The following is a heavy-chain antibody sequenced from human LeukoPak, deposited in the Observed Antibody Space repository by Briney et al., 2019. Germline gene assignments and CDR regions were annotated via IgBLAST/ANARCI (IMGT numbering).Heavy chain of an antibody. D-gene: IGHD3-3*01. Sequence: ASVTVSCKASGYTFTGYYMHWVRQAPGQGLEWMGWINPNSGCTNYAQKFQGRVTMTRDTSISTAYMELSRLRSDDTAVYYCARDTEWMSWFDPWGQGTLVTVSS. CDR3: ARDTEWMSWFDP. J-gene: IGHJ5*02. CDR2: INPNSGCT. V-gene: IGHV1-2*02. CDR1: GYTFTGYY.